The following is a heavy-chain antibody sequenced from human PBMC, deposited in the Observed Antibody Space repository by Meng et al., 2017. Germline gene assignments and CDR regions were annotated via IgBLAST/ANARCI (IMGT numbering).Heavy chain of an antibody. CDR1: GFSFSSSW. V-gene: IGHV3-74*01. J-gene: IGHJ4*02. CDR3: ARDYGDHLGFDY. D-gene: IGHD4-17*01. CDR2: INSDGTIA. Sequence: EVQLVESGGGLVQPGGSLRLSCAAYGFSFSSSWMNWVRQPPGKGLMWVARINSDGTIANSADSVKGRFTISRDNSKNTLYLQMNSLRAEDTAVYYCARDYGDHLGFDYWGQGTLVTVSS.